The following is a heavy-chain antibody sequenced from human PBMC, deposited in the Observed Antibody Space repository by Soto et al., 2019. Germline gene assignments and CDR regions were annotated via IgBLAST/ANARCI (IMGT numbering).Heavy chain of an antibody. CDR2: ISYDGSNK. D-gene: IGHD3-22*01. Sequence: QVQLVESGGGVVQPGRSLRLSCAASGFTFSSYGMHWVRQAPGKGLEWVAVISYDGSNKYYADSVKGRFTISRDNSKYTLYLQMNSLRAEDTAVYYCAKGYYDSSGYAYYGMDVWGQGTTVTVSS. J-gene: IGHJ6*02. CDR1: GFTFSSYG. CDR3: AKGYYDSSGYAYYGMDV. V-gene: IGHV3-30*18.